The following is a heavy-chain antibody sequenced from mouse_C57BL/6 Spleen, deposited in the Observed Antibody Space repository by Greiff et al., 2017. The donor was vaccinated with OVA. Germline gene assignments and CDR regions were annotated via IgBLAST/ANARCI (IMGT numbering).Heavy chain of an antibody. CDR2: IRSKSNNYAT. V-gene: IGHV10-1*01. CDR3: VRQGYYAMDY. J-gene: IGHJ4*01. Sequence: EVKLEESGGGLVQPKGSLKLSCAASGFSFNTYAMNWVRQAPGKGLEWVARIRSKSNNYATYYADSVKDRFTISRDDSESMLYLQMNNLKTEDTAMYYCVRQGYYAMDYWGQGTSVTVSS. CDR1: GFSFNTYA.